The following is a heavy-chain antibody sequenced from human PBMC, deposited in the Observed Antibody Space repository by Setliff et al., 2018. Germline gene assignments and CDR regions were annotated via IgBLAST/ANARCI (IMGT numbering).Heavy chain of an antibody. CDR3: AGGYKFDY. Sequence: PGGSLRLSCAASGFSFSSYWMHWVRQAPGKGLVWVSRINSDGITINYSDSVKGRFTISRDNTKNTLYLQMNSLRAEDTAVYYCAGGYKFDYWGQGTLVTVSS. CDR2: INSDGITI. J-gene: IGHJ4*02. CDR1: GFSFSSYW. V-gene: IGHV3-74*01. D-gene: IGHD3-10*01.